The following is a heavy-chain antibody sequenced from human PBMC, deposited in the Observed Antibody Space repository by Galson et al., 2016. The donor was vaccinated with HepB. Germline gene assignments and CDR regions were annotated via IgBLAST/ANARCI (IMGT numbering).Heavy chain of an antibody. Sequence: SLRLSCAASGFTFTNAWMNWVRQAPGKGLEWVGHIKSKTDGGTTEYAAPVKGRFTISTDDSKKTLYLQMNSLKTEDTAVYYCVTDLLWFGDLIWGQGTMVTVSS. D-gene: IGHD3-10*01. CDR1: GFTFTNAW. V-gene: IGHV3-15*01. J-gene: IGHJ3*02. CDR2: IKSKTDGGTT. CDR3: VTDLLWFGDLI.